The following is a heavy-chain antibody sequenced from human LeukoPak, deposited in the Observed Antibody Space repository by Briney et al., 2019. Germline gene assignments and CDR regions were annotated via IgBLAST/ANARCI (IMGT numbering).Heavy chain of an antibody. CDR1: GFTFSSYA. J-gene: IGHJ4*02. Sequence: PGGSLRLSCSASGFTFSSYAMSWVRQAPGKGLEWVSAISGSGGSTYYADSVKGRFTISRDNSKNTLYLQMNSLRAEDTAVYYCAKVFDYGYVWGSYEGYYFDYWGQGTLVTVSS. D-gene: IGHD3-16*01. V-gene: IGHV3-23*01. CDR2: ISGSGGST. CDR3: AKVFDYGYVWGSYEGYYFDY.